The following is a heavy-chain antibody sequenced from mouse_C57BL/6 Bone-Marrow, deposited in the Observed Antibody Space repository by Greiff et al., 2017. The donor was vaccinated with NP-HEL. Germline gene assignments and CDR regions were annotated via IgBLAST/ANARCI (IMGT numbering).Heavy chain of an antibody. J-gene: IGHJ3*01. CDR2: IYPGDGDT. D-gene: IGHD4-1*01. Sequence: QVTLKESGPELVKPGASVKISCKASGYAFSSSWMNWVKQRPGKGLEWIGRIYPGDGDTNYNGKFKGKATLTADKSSSTAYMQLSSLTSEDSAVYFCARIISGGFAYWGQGTLVTVSA. CDR3: ARIISGGFAY. V-gene: IGHV1-82*01. CDR1: GYAFSSSW.